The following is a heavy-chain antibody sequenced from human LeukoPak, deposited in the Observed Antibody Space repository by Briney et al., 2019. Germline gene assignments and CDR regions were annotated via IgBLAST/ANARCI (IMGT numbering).Heavy chain of an antibody. J-gene: IGHJ3*02. V-gene: IGHV1-58*02. Sequence: ASVKVSCKASGFTFTSSAMQWVRQARGQRLEWIGWIVVGSGNTNYAQKFQERVTITRDMSTSTAYMELSSLRSEDTAVYYCAAVWVNGTHKDAFDIWGQGTMVTVSS. CDR2: IVVGSGNT. CDR1: GFTFTSSA. D-gene: IGHD3-16*01. CDR3: AAVWVNGTHKDAFDI.